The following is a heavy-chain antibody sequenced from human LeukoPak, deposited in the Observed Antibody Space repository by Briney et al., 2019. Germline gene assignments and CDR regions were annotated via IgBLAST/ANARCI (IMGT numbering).Heavy chain of an antibody. D-gene: IGHD3-9*01. Sequence: GGSLRLSCAASGFTFSSYEMNWVRQAPGKGLGWVSYISSSGSTIYYADSVKGRFTISRDDAKNSLYLQMNSLRAEDTAVYYCAKDQYRYFDWLDGYYYYYYMDVWGKGTTVTISS. J-gene: IGHJ6*03. CDR1: GFTFSSYE. CDR2: ISSSGSTI. CDR3: AKDQYRYFDWLDGYYYYYYMDV. V-gene: IGHV3-48*03.